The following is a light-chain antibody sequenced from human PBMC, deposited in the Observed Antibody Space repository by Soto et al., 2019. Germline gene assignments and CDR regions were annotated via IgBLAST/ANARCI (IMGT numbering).Light chain of an antibody. V-gene: IGKV3-15*01. CDR1: QSISSE. Sequence: EIVMTQSPATLSVSPGERATLSCRASQSISSELAWYQHRPGQPPRLLIYGASTRATGVPDRFTGSGSGSDFTLTISGLQSEDFAVYYCQRGHNWPLTFGQGTRLEI. CDR3: QRGHNWPLT. J-gene: IGKJ2*01. CDR2: GAS.